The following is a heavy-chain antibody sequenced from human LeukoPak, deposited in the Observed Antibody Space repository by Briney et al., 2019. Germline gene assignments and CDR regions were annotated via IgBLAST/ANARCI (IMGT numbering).Heavy chain of an antibody. V-gene: IGHV1-2*02. CDR2: INPNGGGT. CDR3: ARDYGSGSYTYYYYYYMDV. D-gene: IGHD3-10*01. CDR1: GYTFTGYY. Sequence: ASVKVSCKASGYTFTGYYMHWVRQAPGQGLEWMGWINPNGGGTNFPQKFQGRVTLTIDTSVNTGYMEITKLTSDDTAVYYCARDYGSGSYTYYYYYYMDVWGKGTTVTVSS. J-gene: IGHJ6*03.